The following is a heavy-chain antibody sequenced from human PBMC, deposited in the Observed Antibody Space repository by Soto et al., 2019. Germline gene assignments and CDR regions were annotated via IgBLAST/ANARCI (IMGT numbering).Heavy chain of an antibody. CDR3: ARAPGRGAALYYYYYMDV. Sequence: PGGSLRLSCAASGFTVSSNYMSWVRQAPGKGLEWVSVIYSSGSTYYADSVKGRFTISRDNSKNTLYLQMNSLRAEDTAVYYCARAPGRGAALYYYYYMDVWGKGTTVTVSS. CDR2: IYSSGST. CDR1: GFTVSSNY. D-gene: IGHD6-13*01. J-gene: IGHJ6*03. V-gene: IGHV3-66*01.